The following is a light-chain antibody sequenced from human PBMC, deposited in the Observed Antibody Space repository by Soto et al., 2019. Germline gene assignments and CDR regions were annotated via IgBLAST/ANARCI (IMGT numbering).Light chain of an antibody. V-gene: IGKV2-28*01. Sequence: LSLTVTPGEPASISCRSSQSLLHSDGRNYLDWYLQKPGQSPQLLISLGSTRSSGVPDRFSGSGSGTDFTLRISGVEAEDAGVYYCMQALQTPPWTFGQGTKVDIK. CDR1: QSLLHSDGRNY. CDR3: MQALQTPPWT. J-gene: IGKJ1*01. CDR2: LGS.